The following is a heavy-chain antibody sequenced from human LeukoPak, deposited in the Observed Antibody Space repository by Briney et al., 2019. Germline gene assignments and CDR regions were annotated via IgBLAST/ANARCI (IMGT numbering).Heavy chain of an antibody. CDR1: GYTFTGYY. J-gene: IGHJ6*02. V-gene: IGHV1-2*02. D-gene: IGHD6-13*01. CDR2: INPNSGGT. CDR3: SAGMGYYYGMDV. Sequence: ASVKVSCKASGYTFTGYYMHWVRQAPGQGLEWMGWINPNSGGTNYAQKFQGRVTMTRDTSISTAYMELSRLRSDDTAVYYCSAGMGYYYGMDVWGQGTTVTASS.